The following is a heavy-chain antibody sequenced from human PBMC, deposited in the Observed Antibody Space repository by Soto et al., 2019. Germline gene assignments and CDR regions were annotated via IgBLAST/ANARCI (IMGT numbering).Heavy chain of an antibody. CDR3: ARFGGPGLSHNWFDS. V-gene: IGHV5-51*01. CDR1: GYMFYGYW. Sequence: PGESLKISCEGSGYMFYGYWIGWVRQMPGKGLEWMGLIYPDNSDTRYSPSFQGQVTLSADKSINTAYLQWSTLKASDTAMYYCARFGGPGLSHNWFDSWSQGTLVTVSS. CDR2: IYPDNSDT. D-gene: IGHD3-16*01. J-gene: IGHJ5*01.